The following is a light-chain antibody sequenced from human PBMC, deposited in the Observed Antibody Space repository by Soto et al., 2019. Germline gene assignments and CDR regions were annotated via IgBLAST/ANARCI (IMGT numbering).Light chain of an antibody. V-gene: IGKV3-20*01. CDR2: GAS. CDR1: QSVRSNS. Sequence: EIVLTQSPRTLSFSPGESATLSCTASQSVRSNSLAWYQQKPGQAPRLLMFGASGRATGTPPRFSGRGSGTDFTLTISRLEPEDFAVYYCQQYGTSPLTFGGGTKVDI. CDR3: QQYGTSPLT. J-gene: IGKJ4*01.